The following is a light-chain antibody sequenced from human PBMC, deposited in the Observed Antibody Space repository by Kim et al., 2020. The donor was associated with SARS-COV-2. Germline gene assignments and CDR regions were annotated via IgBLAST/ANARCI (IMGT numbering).Light chain of an antibody. CDR1: RGVGSC. J-gene: IGKJ4*01. CDR3: QQYNSWPLT. V-gene: IGKV3D-15*01. Sequence: VPAGGRPPPSCRTKRGVGSCLAWYRQKPGQAPRLLIHAASTRATDIPARFSGSGSGTEFTLTISSLQSEDFAIYYCQQYNSWPLTFGEGTKVDIK. CDR2: AAS.